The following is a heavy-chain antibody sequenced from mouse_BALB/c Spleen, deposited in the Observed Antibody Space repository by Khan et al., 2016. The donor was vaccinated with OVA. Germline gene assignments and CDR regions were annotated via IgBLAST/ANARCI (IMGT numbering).Heavy chain of an antibody. CDR1: GYTFTSYY. Sequence: QVQLQQPGAELVKPGASVMLSCKASGYTFTSYYMYWVKQRPGQGLEWIGGINPSNGGTNFNEKFKSKATLTVDKSSSTAYMQLSSLTSEDSAIYYCTRSGGYYCSSYRYYFDYWGQGTTLTVSS. CDR2: INPSNGGT. V-gene: IGHV1S81*02. CDR3: TRSGGYYCSSYRYYFDY. J-gene: IGHJ2*01. D-gene: IGHD1-1*01.